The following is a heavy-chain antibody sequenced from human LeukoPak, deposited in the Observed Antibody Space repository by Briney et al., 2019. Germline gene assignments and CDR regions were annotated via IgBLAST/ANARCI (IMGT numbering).Heavy chain of an antibody. V-gene: IGHV3-23*01. CDR2: ISGNGVST. Sequence: PGGSLRLSCAASVCTFSNYVASWVRRAPGKGLEWVSVISGNGVSTNYADSVKGRFTISRDNSKNTVFLQMNSLRAEDTAIYYCATLKDKWLQSPGTDYWGQGTLVTVSS. D-gene: IGHD5-24*01. CDR1: VCTFSNYV. J-gene: IGHJ4*02. CDR3: ATLKDKWLQSPGTDY.